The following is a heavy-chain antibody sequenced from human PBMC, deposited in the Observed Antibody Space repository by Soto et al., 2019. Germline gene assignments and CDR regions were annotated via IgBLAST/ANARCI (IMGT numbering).Heavy chain of an antibody. CDR1: GYSISSGYY. Sequence: SETLSLTCAVSGYSISSGYYWGWIRQPPGKGLEWIGSIYHSGSTYYNPSLKSRVTISVDTSKDQFSLKLSSVTAADTAVYYCAREATVDLGWFDPWGQGTLVTVSS. CDR3: AREATVDLGWFDP. CDR2: IYHSGST. V-gene: IGHV4-38-2*02. D-gene: IGHD4-4*01. J-gene: IGHJ5*02.